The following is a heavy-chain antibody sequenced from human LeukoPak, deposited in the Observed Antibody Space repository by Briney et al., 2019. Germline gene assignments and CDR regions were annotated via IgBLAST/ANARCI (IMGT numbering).Heavy chain of an antibody. V-gene: IGHV1-2*04. CDR3: ARAKLLWFGELSD. CDR2: INPNSGGT. J-gene: IGHJ4*02. Sequence: ASVKVSCKASGYTFTGYYMHWVRQAPGQGLEWMGWINPNSGGTNYAQKFQGWVTMTRDTSISTAYMELSRLRSDDTAVYYCARAKLLWFGELSDWGQGTLVTVSS. CDR1: GYTFTGYY. D-gene: IGHD3-10*01.